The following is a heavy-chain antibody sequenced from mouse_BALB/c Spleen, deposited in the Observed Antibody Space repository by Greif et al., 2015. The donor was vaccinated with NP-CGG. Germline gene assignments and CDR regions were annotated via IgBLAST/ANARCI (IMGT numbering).Heavy chain of an antibody. Sequence: VQLQQSGADLVKPGASVKLSCTASGFNIKDTYMHWVKQRPEQGLEWIGRIDPANGNSKYDPKFQGKATITADTSSNTAYLQLSSLTSEDTAVYYCQGEVYYEDSWGQGTTLTVSS. CDR2: IDPANGNS. CDR1: GFNIKDTY. J-gene: IGHJ2*01. D-gene: IGHD2-4*01. V-gene: IGHV14-3*02. CDR3: QGEVYYEDS.